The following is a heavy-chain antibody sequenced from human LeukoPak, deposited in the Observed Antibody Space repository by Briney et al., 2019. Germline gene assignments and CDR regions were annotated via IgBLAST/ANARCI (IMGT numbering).Heavy chain of an antibody. CDR1: GYTFISYY. Sequence: SVKVSCKTSGYTFISYYMHWVRQAPGQGLEWMGRIIPILGLANYAQKFQGRVTITADKSTSTAYMELSSLRSEDTAVYYCARGFHRLYGSGSYYNPEFDYWGQGTLVTVSS. D-gene: IGHD3-10*01. J-gene: IGHJ4*02. V-gene: IGHV1-69*04. CDR3: ARGFHRLYGSGSYYNPEFDY. CDR2: IIPILGLA.